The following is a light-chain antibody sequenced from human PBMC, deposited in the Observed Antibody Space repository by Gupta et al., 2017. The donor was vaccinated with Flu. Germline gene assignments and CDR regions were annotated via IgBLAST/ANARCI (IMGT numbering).Light chain of an antibody. CDR2: GSN. CDR3: ATWDDGLNGHYV. V-gene: IGLV1-44*01. Sequence: QSVLAQPPSASGTPGQRVTISCSGSSSNIGSNAVNWHQQVPGTSPKLLIYGSNQRPSGVPDRFAGSKSGTSASLAIRGLQSEDEADYYCATWDDGLNGHYVFGTGTKVTVL. J-gene: IGLJ1*01. CDR1: SSNIGSNA.